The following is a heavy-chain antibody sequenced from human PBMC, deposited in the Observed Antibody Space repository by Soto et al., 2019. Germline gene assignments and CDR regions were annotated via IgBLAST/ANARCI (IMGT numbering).Heavy chain of an antibody. CDR3: AKDQGYSTSYYGYVDL. V-gene: IGHV3-9*01. CDR1: GFTFDDYA. CDR2: ITWNSGII. D-gene: IGHD6-13*01. J-gene: IGHJ2*01. Sequence: PGGSLRLSCAASGFTFDDYAMHWVRQPPGKGLEWVSGITWNSGIIGYADPVKGRFTISRDNAKNSLYLQMNSLRPGDTALYYCAKDQGYSTSYYGYVDLWGRGTLVTVSS.